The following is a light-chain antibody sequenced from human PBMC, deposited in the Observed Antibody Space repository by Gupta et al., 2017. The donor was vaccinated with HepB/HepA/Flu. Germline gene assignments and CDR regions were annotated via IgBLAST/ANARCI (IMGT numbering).Light chain of an antibody. CDR2: AAS. Sequence: IQMPQPPSSLSASVGDRVTITCRASQSISSYLNWYQQKPGKAPKLLIYAASSLQSGVPSRFSGSGSGTDFTLTISRLQPEDFATYYCQQSDSTPWTFGQGTKVEIK. CDR1: QSISSY. CDR3: QQSDSTPWT. V-gene: IGKV1-39*01. J-gene: IGKJ1*01.